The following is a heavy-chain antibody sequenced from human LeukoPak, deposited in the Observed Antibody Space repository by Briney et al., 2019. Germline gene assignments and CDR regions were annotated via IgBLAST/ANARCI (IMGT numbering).Heavy chain of an antibody. CDR2: IRYDGSNK. Sequence: GGSLRLSCAASGFTFSSYGMHWVRQAPGKGLEWVAFIRYDGSNKYYADSVKGRFTISRDNSKNTLYLQMNSLRAEDTAVYYCAKLVGATTWTLQRDFDYWGQGTLVTVSS. CDR1: GFTFSSYG. D-gene: IGHD1-26*01. J-gene: IGHJ4*02. V-gene: IGHV3-30*02. CDR3: AKLVGATTWTLQRDFDY.